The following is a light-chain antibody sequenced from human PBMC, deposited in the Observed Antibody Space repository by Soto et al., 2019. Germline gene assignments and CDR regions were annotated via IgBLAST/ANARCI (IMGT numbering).Light chain of an antibody. CDR3: QQTYRIPLT. J-gene: IGKJ4*01. CDR2: AAS. CDR1: QSIRGY. V-gene: IGKV1-39*01. Sequence: DKQMNHSPSSLPATVGERVTDTCRASQSIRGYLNWYQHKPGTAPKLLIFAASRLQTGVPLRFSGSGSGTNFTLTISNLHPEDFATYSCQQTYRIPLTFGGGTMV.